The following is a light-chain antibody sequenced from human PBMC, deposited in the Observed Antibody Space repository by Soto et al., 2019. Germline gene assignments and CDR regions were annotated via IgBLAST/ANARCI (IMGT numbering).Light chain of an antibody. J-gene: IGLJ1*01. Sequence: QSVLAQPASVSGSPGQSITISCTGTSSDLAIYNYVSWYQQQPGKAPKLMIYQVTNRPSGVSNRFSGSRSGNTASLTISGLQAEDEADYYCSSYTDSSNYVFGTVTKVNV. V-gene: IGLV2-14*01. CDR3: SSYTDSSNYV. CDR2: QVT. CDR1: SSDLAIYNY.